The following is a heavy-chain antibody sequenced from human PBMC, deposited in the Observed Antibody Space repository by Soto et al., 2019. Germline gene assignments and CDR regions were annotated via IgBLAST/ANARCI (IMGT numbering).Heavy chain of an antibody. D-gene: IGHD6-13*01. Sequence: SGTLSLTCTVSCGSISSNYWTWNRQPPGKRLEWIGYVYNSGSTNYNPSLKRRVTISDHTSKSQCSLKVHSMTAADTAVYYCVRYRREAVAGYTLDNWGQGILVAVSS. CDR1: CGSISSNY. J-gene: IGHJ4*02. CDR3: VRYRREAVAGYTLDN. V-gene: IGHV4-59*01. CDR2: VYNSGST.